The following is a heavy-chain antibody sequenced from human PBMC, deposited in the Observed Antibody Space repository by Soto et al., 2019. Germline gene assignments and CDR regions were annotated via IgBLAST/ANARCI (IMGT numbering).Heavy chain of an antibody. CDR3: ARVATITNYYDSSGYYGY. CDR2: ISAYNGNT. CDR1: GYTFTSYG. D-gene: IGHD3-22*01. Sequence: ASVKVSCKASGYTFTSYGINWVRQAPGQGLEWMGWISAYNGNTNYAQKLQGRVTMTTDTSTSTAYMDLRSLRSEDTAVYYCARVATITNYYDSSGYYGYWGQGTLVTVSS. V-gene: IGHV1-18*01. J-gene: IGHJ4*02.